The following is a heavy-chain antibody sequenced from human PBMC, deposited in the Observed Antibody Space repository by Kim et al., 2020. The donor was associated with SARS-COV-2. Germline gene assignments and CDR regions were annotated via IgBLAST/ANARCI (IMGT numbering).Heavy chain of an antibody. J-gene: IGHJ4*02. Sequence: SVKVSCKASGGTFSSYAISWVRQAPGQGLEWMGGIIPIFGTANYAQKFQGRVTITADESTSTAYMELSSLRSEDTAVYYCARVRLSGGDHLYYFDYWGQGTLVPVSS. CDR1: GGTFSSYA. CDR3: ARVRLSGGDHLYYFDY. D-gene: IGHD2-21*01. CDR2: IIPIFGTA. V-gene: IGHV1-69*13.